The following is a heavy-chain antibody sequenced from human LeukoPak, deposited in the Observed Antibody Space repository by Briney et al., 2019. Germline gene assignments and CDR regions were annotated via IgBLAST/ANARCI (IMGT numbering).Heavy chain of an antibody. CDR3: AKNGDRGAYYYMDV. CDR1: GVTFSSYA. CDR2: ISGSGGST. J-gene: IGHJ6*03. Sequence: QTGGSLRLSCAASGVTFSSYAMSWVRQAPGKGLEWVSAISGSGGSTYYADSVKGRFTTSRDNSKNTLYLQMNSLRAEDTAIYYCAKNGDRGAYYYMDVWGKGTTVTI. V-gene: IGHV3-23*01. D-gene: IGHD2-21*01.